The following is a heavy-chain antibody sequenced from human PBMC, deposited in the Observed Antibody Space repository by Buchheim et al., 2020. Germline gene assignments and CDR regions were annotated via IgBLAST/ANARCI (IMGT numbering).Heavy chain of an antibody. CDR3: AKARWHQLALDF. CDR1: GFTFSSYG. CDR2: ISYDGSDK. J-gene: IGHJ4*02. D-gene: IGHD1-1*01. V-gene: IGHV3-30*18. Sequence: QVQLVESGGGVVQPGRSLRLSCAASGFTFSSYGMHWVRQAPGKGLEWVAVISYDGSDKYYADSVKGRFTISRDNSKNTLYVQMNSRRGEDTAVYYCAKARWHQLALDFWGQGTL.